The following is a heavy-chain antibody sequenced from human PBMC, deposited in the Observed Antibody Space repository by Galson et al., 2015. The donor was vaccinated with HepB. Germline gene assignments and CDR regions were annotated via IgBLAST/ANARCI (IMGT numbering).Heavy chain of an antibody. CDR2: INAGNGDT. J-gene: IGHJ4*02. V-gene: IGHV1-3*01. CDR1: GYTFATYA. Sequence: SVKVSCKASGYTFATYAINWVRQAPGQRLEWMGWINAGNGDTKYLQNFQGRVTFSRDTSASTAYMELSSLTSEDTALYYCARERRQGFDSWGQGTLVTVSS. CDR3: ARERRQGFDS.